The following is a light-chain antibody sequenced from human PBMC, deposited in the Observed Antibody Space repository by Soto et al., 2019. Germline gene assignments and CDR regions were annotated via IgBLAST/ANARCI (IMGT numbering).Light chain of an antibody. CDR2: AAY. Sequence: DIHITHSPATLSASVGDRVTITCRASQDIDSWLAWYQQKPEKAPKVLIYAAYHLQSGVPSRFSASGSGTDFSLTISCLQSDDFATYYCQQYYIYSRTFGQGTKVDIK. CDR1: QDIDSW. J-gene: IGKJ1*01. CDR3: QQYYIYSRT. V-gene: IGKV1-5*01.